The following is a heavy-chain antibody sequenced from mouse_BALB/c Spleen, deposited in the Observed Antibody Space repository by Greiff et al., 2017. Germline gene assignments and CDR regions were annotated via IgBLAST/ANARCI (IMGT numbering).Heavy chain of an antibody. CDR1: GFTFSDYG. CDR2: ISNLAYSI. V-gene: IGHV5-15*02. CDR3: ARSRSYAMDY. Sequence: EVHLVESGGGLVQPGGSRKLSCAASGFTFSDYGMAWVRQAPGKGPEWVAFISNLAYSIYYADTVTGRFTISRENAKNTLYLEMSSLRSEDTAMYYCARSRSYAMDYWGQRTSVTVSS. J-gene: IGHJ4*01.